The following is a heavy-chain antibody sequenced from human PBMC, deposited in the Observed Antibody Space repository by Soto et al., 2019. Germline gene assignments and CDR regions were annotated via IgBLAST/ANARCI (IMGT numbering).Heavy chain of an antibody. D-gene: IGHD3-22*01. CDR2: ISGSGGST. CDR3: AKRHYDSSGTPRAYYFDY. Sequence: SLRLSCAASGCTFSSYAMSWVRQAPGKGLEWVSAISGSGGSTYYADSVKGRFTISRDNSKNTLYLQMNSLRAEDTAVYYCAKRHYDSSGTPRAYYFDYWGQGTLVTVSS. CDR1: GCTFSSYA. V-gene: IGHV3-23*01. J-gene: IGHJ4*02.